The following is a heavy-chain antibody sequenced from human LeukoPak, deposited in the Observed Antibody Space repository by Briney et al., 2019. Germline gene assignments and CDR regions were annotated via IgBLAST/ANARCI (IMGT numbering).Heavy chain of an antibody. V-gene: IGHV3-74*01. D-gene: IGHD6-19*01. CDR2: INSDGSST. CDR3: AKQYSSDWNGLAEYFQH. CDR1: GFTFSSYW. J-gene: IGHJ1*01. Sequence: GGSLRLSCAASGFTFSSYWMHWVRQAPGKGLVWVSRINSDGSSTTYADSVKGRFTISRDNSKNTLYLQMNSLRAEDTAVYYCAKQYSSDWNGLAEYFQHWGQGTLVTVSS.